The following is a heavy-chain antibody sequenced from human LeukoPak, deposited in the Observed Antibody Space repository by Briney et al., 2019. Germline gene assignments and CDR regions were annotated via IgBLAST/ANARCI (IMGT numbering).Heavy chain of an antibody. V-gene: IGHV3-48*04. CDR3: ASCSTSCYFEPAGRYYYMDV. D-gene: IGHD2-2*01. Sequence: GGSLRLSCAASGFTFSSYSMNWVRQAPGKGLEWVSYISSSSSTIYYADSVKGRFTISRDNAKNSLYLQMNSLRAEDTAVYYCASCSTSCYFEPAGRYYYMDVWGKGTTVTVSS. CDR1: GFTFSSYS. CDR2: ISSSSSTI. J-gene: IGHJ6*03.